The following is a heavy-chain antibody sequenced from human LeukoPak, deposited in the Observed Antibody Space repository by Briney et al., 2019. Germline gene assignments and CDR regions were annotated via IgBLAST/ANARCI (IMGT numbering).Heavy chain of an antibody. Sequence: SSETLSLTCTVSGGSISSYYWSWIRQPPGKGLEWIGYIYYSGSTNYNPSLKSRVTISVDTSKNQFSLKLSSVTAADTAVYYCARAFQEAGLDIWGQGTMVTVSS. V-gene: IGHV4-59*01. J-gene: IGHJ3*02. D-gene: IGHD2-21*01. CDR1: GGSISSYY. CDR2: IYYSGST. CDR3: ARAFQEAGLDI.